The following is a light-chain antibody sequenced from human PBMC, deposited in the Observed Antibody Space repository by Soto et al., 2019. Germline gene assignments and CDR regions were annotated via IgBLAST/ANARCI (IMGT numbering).Light chain of an antibody. CDR2: DVT. Sequence: QSVLTQPRSVSGSPGQSLTISCTGTSSDVGGYNYVSWYQQYPGKVPKLMIYDVTKRPSGVPDRFSGSKSGNTASLTISGLQAEDEADYYCCSHAGSYTYVFGTGTKVTDL. CDR1: SSDVGGYNY. CDR3: CSHAGSYTYV. J-gene: IGLJ1*01. V-gene: IGLV2-11*01.